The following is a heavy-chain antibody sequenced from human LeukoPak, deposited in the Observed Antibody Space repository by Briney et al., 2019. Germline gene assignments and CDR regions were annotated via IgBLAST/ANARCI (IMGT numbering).Heavy chain of an antibody. D-gene: IGHD3-3*01. J-gene: IGHJ6*02. CDR3: ARAYYDFWSGYYPPNYGMDV. V-gene: IGHV5-51*01. Sequence: GESLKISCKGSGYSFTSYWIGWVRQMPGKGLEWMGIIYPGDSDTRYSPSFQGPVPISADKYISTAYLQWSSLKASDTAMYYCARAYYDFWSGYYPPNYGMDVWGQGTTVTVSS. CDR1: GYSFTSYW. CDR2: IYPGDSDT.